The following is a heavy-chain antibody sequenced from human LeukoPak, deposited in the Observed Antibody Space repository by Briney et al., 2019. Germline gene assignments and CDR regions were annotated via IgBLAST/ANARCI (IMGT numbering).Heavy chain of an antibody. J-gene: IGHJ6*03. D-gene: IGHD6-13*01. V-gene: IGHV1-8*03. CDR1: GYTFTSYD. CDR3: ARVSRYSSSWYWNYYYYYMDV. Sequence: ASVKVSCKASGYTFTSYDINWVRQATGQGLEWMGWMNPNSGNTGYAQKFQGRVTITRNTSISTAYMELSSLRSEDTAVYYCARVSRYSSSWYWNYYYYYMDVWGKGTTVTVSS. CDR2: MNPNSGNT.